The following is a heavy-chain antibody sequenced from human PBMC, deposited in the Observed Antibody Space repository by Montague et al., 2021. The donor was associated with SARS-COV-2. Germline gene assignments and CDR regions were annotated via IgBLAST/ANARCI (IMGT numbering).Heavy chain of an antibody. D-gene: IGHD3-3*01. J-gene: IGHJ4*02. CDR1: GFTFSSYS. V-gene: IGHV3-48*02. CDR2: ISTSSSTI. CDR3: ARDGGTITIFGVLSMLWYFDY. Sequence: SLRLSCAASGFTFSSYSMNWVRQAPGKGLEWVSFISTSSSTIYYADSVKGRFTISRDNAKNSLYLQMNSLRDEDTAVYYCARDGGTITIFGVLSMLWYFDYWGQGTLVTVSS.